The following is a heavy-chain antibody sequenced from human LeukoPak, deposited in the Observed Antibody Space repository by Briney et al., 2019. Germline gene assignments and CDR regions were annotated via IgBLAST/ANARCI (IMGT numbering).Heavy chain of an antibody. CDR3: ARALALTISYYYGMDV. CDR2: IIPIFGTA. J-gene: IGHJ6*01. V-gene: IGHV1-69*13. D-gene: IGHD3-3*01. Sequence: ASVKVSCKASGGTFSSYAISWVRQAPGQGLEWMGGIIPIFGTANYAQKFQGRVTITADESTSTAYMELSSLRSEDTAVYYCARALALTISYYYGMDVGGQGPRSPSPQ. CDR1: GGTFSSYA.